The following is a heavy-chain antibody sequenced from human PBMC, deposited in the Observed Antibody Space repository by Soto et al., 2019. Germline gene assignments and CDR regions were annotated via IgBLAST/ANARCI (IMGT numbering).Heavy chain of an antibody. J-gene: IGHJ6*02. V-gene: IGHV4-31*03. CDR2: IYYSGST. CDR3: ARDLGCVGYCSSTGDGMDV. D-gene: IGHD2-2*01. CDR1: GGSISSGGYY. Sequence: TLSLTCTVSGGSISSGGYYWSWIRQHPGKGLEWIGYIYYSGSTYYNPSLKSRVTISVDTSKNQFSLKLSSVTAADTAVYYCARDLGCVGYCSSTGDGMDVWGQGTTVTVSS.